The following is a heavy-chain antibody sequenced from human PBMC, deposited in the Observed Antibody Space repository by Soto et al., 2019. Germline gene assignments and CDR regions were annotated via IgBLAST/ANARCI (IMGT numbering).Heavy chain of an antibody. D-gene: IGHD5-12*01. CDR1: GFTLSSYW. CDR3: VRYGGNDWVVFAI. Sequence: EVQLVESGGGSVQPGGSLRLSCEASGFTLSSYWMHGVRQAPGKGLVWVSQISTDGSSTKYADSVKGRFTISRDKAKNTLYLQMSSLRAEDTAVYYCVRYGGNDWVVFAIWGQGTLVTVSS. J-gene: IGHJ3*02. V-gene: IGHV3-74*03. CDR2: ISTDGSST.